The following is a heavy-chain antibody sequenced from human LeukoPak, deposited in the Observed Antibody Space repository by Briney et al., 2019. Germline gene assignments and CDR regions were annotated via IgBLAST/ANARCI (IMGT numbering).Heavy chain of an antibody. CDR2: VYYSGST. Sequence: PSETLSLTCTVSGGSISSYYWNWLRQPPGKGLEWVGNVYYSGSTNYNPSLKSRVTISVDTSKNQFSLKLSSVTAADTAVYYCAKVSGWSSFDYWGQGTLVTVSS. CDR3: AKVSGWSSFDY. D-gene: IGHD6-13*01. CDR1: GGSISSYY. V-gene: IGHV4-59*01. J-gene: IGHJ4*02.